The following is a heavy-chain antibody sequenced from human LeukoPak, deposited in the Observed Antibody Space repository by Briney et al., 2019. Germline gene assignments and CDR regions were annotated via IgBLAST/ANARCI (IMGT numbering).Heavy chain of an antibody. CDR3: AKEIIGSSSWYSPAFDI. J-gene: IGHJ3*02. V-gene: IGHV3-23*01. Sequence: PGGSLRLSCAASGFTFSSYAMSWVRQAPGKGLEWVSAISGSGGSTYYADSVKGRFTISRDNSKNTLYLQMNRLRAEDTAVYYCAKEIIGSSSWYSPAFDIWGQGTMVTVSS. CDR2: ISGSGGST. D-gene: IGHD6-13*01. CDR1: GFTFSSYA.